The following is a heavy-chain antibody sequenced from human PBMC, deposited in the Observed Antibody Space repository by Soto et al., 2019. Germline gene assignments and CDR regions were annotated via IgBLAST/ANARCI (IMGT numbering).Heavy chain of an antibody. CDR2: IGFDTITK. Sequence: PGGSLRLFCAASGFTFSAHTMVWVRQAPGKGLEWVSYIGFDTITKHYADSVKSRFTISRDNAKNSLYLQMDSLRDEDTAVYYCARDKADKDCTSARCFSSLDCWGQGTLVTVS. CDR3: ARDKADKDCTSARCFSSLDC. J-gene: IGHJ4*02. D-gene: IGHD2-8*02. CDR1: GFTFSAHT. V-gene: IGHV3-48*02.